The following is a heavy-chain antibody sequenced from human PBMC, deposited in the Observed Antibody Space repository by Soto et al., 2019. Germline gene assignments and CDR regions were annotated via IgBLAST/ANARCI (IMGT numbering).Heavy chain of an antibody. CDR1: GFTFSSYA. CDR3: ARVKAAAFSNWFDP. V-gene: IGHV3-23*01. D-gene: IGHD6-13*01. Sequence: SGGSLRLSCAASGFTFSSYAMSWVRQAPGKGLEWVSAISGSGGSTYYADSVKGRFTISRDNAKNTLYLQMNSLRAEDTAVYYCARVKAAAFSNWFDPWGQGTLVTVSS. J-gene: IGHJ5*02. CDR2: ISGSGGST.